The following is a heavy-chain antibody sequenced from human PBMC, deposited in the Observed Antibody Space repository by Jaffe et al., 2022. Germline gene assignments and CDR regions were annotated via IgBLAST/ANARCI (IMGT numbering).Heavy chain of an antibody. CDR2: IYHSGST. Sequence: QVQLQESGPGLVKPSETLSLTCAVSGYSISSGYYWGWIRQPPGKGLEWIGSIYHSGSTYYNPSLKSRVTISVDTSKNQFSLKLSSVTAADTAVYYCARHSGSVQLWLWDDAFDIWGQGTMVTVSS. J-gene: IGHJ3*02. CDR1: GYSISSGYY. D-gene: IGHD5-18*01. V-gene: IGHV4-38-2*01. CDR3: ARHSGSVQLWLWDDAFDI.